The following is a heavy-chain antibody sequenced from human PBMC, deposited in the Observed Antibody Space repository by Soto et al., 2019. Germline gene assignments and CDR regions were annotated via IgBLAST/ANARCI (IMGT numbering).Heavy chain of an antibody. V-gene: IGHV3-66*01. CDR2: IYSGGST. J-gene: IGHJ4*02. CDR3: ARDGDRAPSRENQFFEY. D-gene: IGHD2-2*01. CDR1: AFTVSSTY. Sequence: PTGSLRLSCAASAFTVSSTYMSGARQAPRKGLERGSVIYSGGSTYYADSVKGRFTISRDNSKKTRDLQMNSLRAEDTAVYYWARDGDRAPSRENQFFEYWGQGTLVTVSS.